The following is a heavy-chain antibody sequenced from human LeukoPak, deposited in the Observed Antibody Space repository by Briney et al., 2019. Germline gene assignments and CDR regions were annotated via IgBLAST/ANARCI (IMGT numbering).Heavy chain of an antibody. CDR1: GFTFDDYA. CDR3: AKDLRSTGDSSMDV. CDR2: ISWNGGSI. Sequence: GGSLRLSCAASGFTFDDYAMHWVRQAPGKGLEWVSGISWNGGSIGYADSMKGRFTISRDNAKNSLYLQMNSLRAEDTALYYCAKDLRSTGDSSMDVWGKGTTVTVSS. V-gene: IGHV3-9*01. D-gene: IGHD3-16*01. J-gene: IGHJ6*03.